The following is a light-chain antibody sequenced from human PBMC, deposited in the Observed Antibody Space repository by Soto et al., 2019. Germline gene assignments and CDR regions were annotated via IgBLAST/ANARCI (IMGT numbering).Light chain of an antibody. CDR2: GAS. J-gene: IGKJ2*01. CDR3: RQYGSSPSYT. V-gene: IGKV3-20*01. CDR1: QSVSSSSY. Sequence: EIVLTQSPGTLSLSPGERATLSCRASQSVSSSSYLAWYQQKPGQAPRLLIYGASSRATGIPDRFIGSGSATDFTLPISRLEPEDFAVYYCRQYGSSPSYTFGQGTKLEIK.